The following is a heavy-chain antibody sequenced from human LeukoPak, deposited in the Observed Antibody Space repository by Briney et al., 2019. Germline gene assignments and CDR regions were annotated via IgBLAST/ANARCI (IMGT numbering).Heavy chain of an antibody. CDR3: ARGRVLDSSGYYLDAFDI. J-gene: IGHJ3*02. Sequence: KPSETLSLTCTVSGGSISTSSYYWSWIRQPAGKGLEWIGRIYTSGSTNYNPSLKSRVTISVDTSKNQFSLKLSSVTAADTAVYYCARGRVLDSSGYYLDAFDIWGQGTMVTVSS. CDR2: IYTSGST. D-gene: IGHD3-22*01. CDR1: GGSISTSSYY. V-gene: IGHV4-61*02.